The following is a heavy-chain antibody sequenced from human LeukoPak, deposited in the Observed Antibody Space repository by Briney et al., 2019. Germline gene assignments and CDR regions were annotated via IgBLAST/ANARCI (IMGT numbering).Heavy chain of an antibody. Sequence: PSETLSLTCTVSGGSMTTYYWTWIRQPPGKGLEWIGYISYSGSTNYNPSLQSRLTISVDTSKNQFSLKLSSVTAADTAVYYCARANLSLNTLDVWGQGTTVTVSS. CDR2: ISYSGST. CDR3: ARANLSLNTLDV. D-gene: IGHD2-8*01. J-gene: IGHJ6*02. V-gene: IGHV4-59*01. CDR1: GGSMTTYY.